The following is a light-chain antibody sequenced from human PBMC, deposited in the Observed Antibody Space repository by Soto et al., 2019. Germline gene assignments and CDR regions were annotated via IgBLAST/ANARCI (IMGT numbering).Light chain of an antibody. J-gene: IGLJ1*01. Sequence: NFMLTQPHSVSESPGKTVTISCTRSSGSIASNYVQCYQQRPGSAPTTVIYEDNQRPSGVPDRFSGSIDSSSNSASLTISGLKTEDEADYYCQSYDSSNYVFGTGTKLTVL. V-gene: IGLV6-57*03. CDR1: SGSIASNY. CDR2: EDN. CDR3: QSYDSSNYV.